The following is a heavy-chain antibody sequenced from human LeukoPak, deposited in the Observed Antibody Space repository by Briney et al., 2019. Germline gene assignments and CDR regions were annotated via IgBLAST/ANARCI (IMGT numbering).Heavy chain of an antibody. Sequence: ASVKVSCKTSGYTFTSYDINWVRQATRQGLEWMGWMNPNSGNTGYAQKFQGRVTMTWNTSISTAYMELSSLRSEDTAVYYCARAFRGTIFGVVIRGSIWFDPWGQGTLVTVSS. CDR2: MNPNSGNT. D-gene: IGHD3-3*01. V-gene: IGHV1-8*01. CDR3: ARAFRGTIFGVVIRGSIWFDP. J-gene: IGHJ5*02. CDR1: GYTFTSYD.